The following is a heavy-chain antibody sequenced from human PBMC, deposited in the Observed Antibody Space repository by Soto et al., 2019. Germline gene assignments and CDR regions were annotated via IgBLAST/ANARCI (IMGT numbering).Heavy chain of an antibody. CDR3: AKDLSDSGYFYFDY. CDR2: IRGSGGST. CDR1: GFTFISSA. Sequence: EVQLLESGGGLVQPGGSLRLSCAASGFTFISSAMSWVRQAPGKGLEWVSTIRGSGGSTYSAVSVKGRFTISRDNSKNTMYLQMNSLRAEDTAVYYCAKDLSDSGYFYFDYWGQGTLVTVSS. V-gene: IGHV3-23*01. D-gene: IGHD3-22*01. J-gene: IGHJ4*02.